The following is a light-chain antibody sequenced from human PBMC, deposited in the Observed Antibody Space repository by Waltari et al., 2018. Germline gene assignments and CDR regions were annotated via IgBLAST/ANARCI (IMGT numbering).Light chain of an antibody. CDR2: SAS. CDR1: QTISTY. J-gene: IGKJ1*01. V-gene: IGKV1-39*01. CDR3: QQSYSTLRT. Sequence: DIQMTQSPSSLSASVGDRVTITCRASQTISTYLNWYQQKPGKAPKLLIYSASSLHSGVPSRFTGSGSATDFSLTISSLQPEDFATYYCQQSYSTLRTFGQGTKVEVK.